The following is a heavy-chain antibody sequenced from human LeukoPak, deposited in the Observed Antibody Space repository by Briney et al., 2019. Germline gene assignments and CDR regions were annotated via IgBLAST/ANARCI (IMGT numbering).Heavy chain of an antibody. Sequence: SETLSLTCTVSGGSISNYYWSWIRQPPGKGLEWIGYIYYSGSTNYNPSLKSRVTVSVGTSKNQFSLKLSSVTAADTAVYYCAKIYFDYYFDYWGQGTLVTVSS. J-gene: IGHJ4*02. V-gene: IGHV4-59*01. CDR3: AKIYFDYYFDY. CDR1: GGSISNYY. D-gene: IGHD3-9*01. CDR2: IYYSGST.